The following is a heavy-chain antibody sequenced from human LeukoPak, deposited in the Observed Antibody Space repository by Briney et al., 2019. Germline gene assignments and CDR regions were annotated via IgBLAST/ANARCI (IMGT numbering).Heavy chain of an antibody. CDR1: GFTFSDYY. D-gene: IGHD3-22*01. Sequence: GGSLRLSCAASGFTFSDYYMSWIRQAPGKGLEWVSYISSSGSTIYYADSVKGRFTISRDNAKNSLYLQMNSLKSEDTAVYYCASAVVTSYGMDVWGQGTTVTVSS. CDR2: ISSSGSTI. CDR3: ASAVVTSYGMDV. J-gene: IGHJ6*02. V-gene: IGHV3-11*01.